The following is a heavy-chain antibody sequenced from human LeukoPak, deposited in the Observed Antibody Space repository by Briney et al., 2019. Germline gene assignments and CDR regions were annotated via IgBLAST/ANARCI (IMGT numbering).Heavy chain of an antibody. CDR3: VSFYETY. V-gene: IGHV3-74*01. CDR2: INSDGSWT. D-gene: IGHD2-2*01. Sequence: GGSLRLSCAASGNYWMHWVRQAPGKGLVWVSHINSDGSWTSYADSVKGRFTISKDNAKNTVYLQMNNLRAEDTAVYYCVSFYETYWGRGTLVIVS. J-gene: IGHJ4*02. CDR1: GNYW.